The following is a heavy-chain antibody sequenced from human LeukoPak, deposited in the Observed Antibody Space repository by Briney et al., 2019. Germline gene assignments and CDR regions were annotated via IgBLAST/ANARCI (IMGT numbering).Heavy chain of an antibody. CDR1: GGSISSYY. Sequence: NPSETLSLTCTVSGGSISSYYWSWIRQPPGKGLEWIGYIYYSGSTNYNPSLKSRVTISVDTSKNQFSLKLSSVTAADTAVYYCARDSGVIAAAEEGWFDPWGQGTLVTVSS. V-gene: IGHV4-59*01. CDR2: IYYSGST. J-gene: IGHJ5*02. D-gene: IGHD6-13*01. CDR3: ARDSGVIAAAEEGWFDP.